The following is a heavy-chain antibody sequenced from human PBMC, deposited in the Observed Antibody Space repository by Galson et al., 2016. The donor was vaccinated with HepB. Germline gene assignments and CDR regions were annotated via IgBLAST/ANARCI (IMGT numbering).Heavy chain of an antibody. D-gene: IGHD6-19*01. CDR1: GDSVSSDTAA. V-gene: IGHV6-1*01. J-gene: IGHJ6*02. CDR3: ARRGSGWYLPPRKYYYGMDV. Sequence: CAISGDSVSSDTAAWNWIRQSPSRGLEWLGRTYYRSKWYNDYAVSVKSRISINPDTTKNHFSLQLTSVTPEDTAVYYCARRGSGWYLPPRKYYYGMDVWGQGTTVTVSS. CDR2: TYYRSKWYN.